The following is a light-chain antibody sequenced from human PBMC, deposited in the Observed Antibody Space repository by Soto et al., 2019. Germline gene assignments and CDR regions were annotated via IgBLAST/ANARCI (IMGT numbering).Light chain of an antibody. CDR3: KSRAASITYV. V-gene: IGLV2-14*01. CDR1: SSDVGSYNY. J-gene: IGLJ1*01. CDR2: EVS. Sequence: LAQPASVSGSPGQSITISCTGTSSDVGSYNYVSWYQQVPGKAPKLLIYEVSNRPSGVSNRFSGSKSGNTASLTISGLQPEDEADYYCKSRAASITYVFGTGTKLTVL.